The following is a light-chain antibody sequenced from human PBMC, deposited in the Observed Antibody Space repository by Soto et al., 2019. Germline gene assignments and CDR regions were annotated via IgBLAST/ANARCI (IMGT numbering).Light chain of an antibody. CDR2: EVS. V-gene: IGLV2-18*01. J-gene: IGLJ2*01. CDR1: NSDVGSYNR. CDR3: TLYTSSSIVV. Sequence: QSALTQPPSVSGSPGQSVTISCTGTNSDVGSYNRVSWYQQPPGTAPKLMIYEVSYRPSGVPDRFSGSKSGNTASLTISGLQAEDEADYYCTLYTSSSIVVFGGGTKLTVL.